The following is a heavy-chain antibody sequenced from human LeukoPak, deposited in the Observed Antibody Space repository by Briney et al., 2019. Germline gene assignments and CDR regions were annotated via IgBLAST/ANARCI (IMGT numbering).Heavy chain of an antibody. V-gene: IGHV3-7*01. D-gene: IGHD3-10*01. CDR2: IKQDGSEK. J-gene: IGHJ3*02. CDR1: GFTFSSYW. Sequence: GGSLRLSCAASGFTFSSYWMSWVRQALGKGLEWVANIKQDGSEKYYVDSVKGRFTISRDNAKNSLYLQMNSLRAEDTAVYYCAREYGLWGEGAFDIWGQGTMVTVSS. CDR3: AREYGLWGEGAFDI.